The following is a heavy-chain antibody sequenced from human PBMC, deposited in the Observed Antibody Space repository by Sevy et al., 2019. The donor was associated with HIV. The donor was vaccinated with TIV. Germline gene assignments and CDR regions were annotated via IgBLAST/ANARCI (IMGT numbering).Heavy chain of an antibody. CDR3: ARDIDSSGYSYAFDL. J-gene: IGHJ3*01. Sequence: GVSLRLSCKASGFIFSNYEMNWVRQAPGKGLEWVSSISPSGHAIYYADSVKGRFTVSRDNAKNSLYLQMNSLRGDDTALYYCARDIDSSGYSYAFDLWGQGTMVTVSS. V-gene: IGHV3-48*03. CDR1: GFIFSNYE. CDR2: ISPSGHAI. D-gene: IGHD3-22*01.